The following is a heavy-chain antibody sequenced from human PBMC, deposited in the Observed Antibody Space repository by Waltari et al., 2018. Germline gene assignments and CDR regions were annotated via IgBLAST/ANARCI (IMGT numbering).Heavy chain of an antibody. CDR3: ARNGDYYDSSGYNDY. CDR2: IIPILGIA. CDR1: GGTFSSYT. V-gene: IGHV1-69*02. D-gene: IGHD3-22*01. Sequence: QVQLVQSGAEVKKPGSSVKVSCKASGGTFSSYTISWVPQAPGQGLEWMGRIIPILGIANYAQKFQGRVTITADKSTSTAYMELSSLRSEDTAVYYCARNGDYYDSSGYNDYWGQGTLVTVSS. J-gene: IGHJ4*02.